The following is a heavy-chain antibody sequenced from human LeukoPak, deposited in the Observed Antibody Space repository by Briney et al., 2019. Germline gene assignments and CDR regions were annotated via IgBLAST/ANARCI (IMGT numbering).Heavy chain of an antibody. J-gene: IGHJ4*02. CDR3: ASFYYDSSGYYLGDY. V-gene: IGHV1-18*01. CDR1: GYTFTSYG. CDR2: ISAYNGNT. D-gene: IGHD3-22*01. Sequence: GASVKVSCKASGYTFTSYGISWVRQAPGQGLEWMGWISAYNGNTNYAQKLQGRVTMTTDTSTSTAYMELRSLRSDDTAAYYCASFYYDSSGYYLGDYWGQGTLVTVSS.